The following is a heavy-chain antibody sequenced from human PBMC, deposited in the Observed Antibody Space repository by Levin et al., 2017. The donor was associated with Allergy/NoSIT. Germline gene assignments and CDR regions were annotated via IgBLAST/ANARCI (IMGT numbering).Heavy chain of an antibody. Sequence: NPSETLSLTCTVSGGSISSYYWSWIRQPPGKGLEWIGYIYYSGSTNYNPSLKSRVTISVDTSKNQFSLKLSSVTAADTAVYYCASRLSYGSGSHQDYWGQGTLVTVSS. D-gene: IGHD3-10*01. CDR2: IYYSGST. V-gene: IGHV4-59*01. CDR3: ASRLSYGSGSHQDY. CDR1: GGSISSYY. J-gene: IGHJ4*02.